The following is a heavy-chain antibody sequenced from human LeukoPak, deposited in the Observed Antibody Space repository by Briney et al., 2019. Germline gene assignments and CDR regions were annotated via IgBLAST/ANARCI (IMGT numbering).Heavy chain of an antibody. D-gene: IGHD6-19*01. Sequence: PSQTLSLTCTVSGVSISSSYWSWVRQPPGKGLEWIGYIDNSGSTNYNPSLKSRVTISLDTPKSQFSLKLSSVTAADTAVYYCARAPLYSGGSGWSIYYFYAMDVWGQGTTVTVSS. CDR3: ARAPLYSGGSGWSIYYFYAMDV. J-gene: IGHJ6*02. CDR2: IDNSGST. CDR1: GVSISSSY. V-gene: IGHV4-59*01.